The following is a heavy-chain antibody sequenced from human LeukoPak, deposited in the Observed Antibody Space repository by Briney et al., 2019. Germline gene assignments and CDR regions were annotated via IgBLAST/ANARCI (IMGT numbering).Heavy chain of an antibody. J-gene: IGHJ3*02. CDR3: ARDGDSSGWYFFSGFSSAGNAFDI. V-gene: IGHV3-21*01. CDR2: ISSSSSYI. Sequence: GGSLRLSCAASGFTFSSYSMNWVRQAPGKGLEWVSSISSSSSYIYYADSVKGRFTISRDNAKNSLYLQMNSLRAEDTAVYYCARDGDSSGWYFFSGFSSAGNAFDIWGQGTMVTVSS. CDR1: GFTFSSYS. D-gene: IGHD6-19*01.